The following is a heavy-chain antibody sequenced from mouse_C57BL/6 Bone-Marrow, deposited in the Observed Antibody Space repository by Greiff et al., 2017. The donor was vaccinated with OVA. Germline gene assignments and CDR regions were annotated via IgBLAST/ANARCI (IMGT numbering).Heavy chain of an antibody. D-gene: IGHD1-1*01. V-gene: IGHV1-59*01. Sequence: QVQLQQPGAELVRPGTSVKLSCKASGYTFTSYWMHWVKQRPGQGLEWIGVIDPSDSYTNYNQKFKGKATLTVDTSSSTAYMQLSSLTSEDSALYYCARSIYWRYWGQGTTLTVSS. CDR3: ARSIYWRY. CDR1: GYTFTSYW. J-gene: IGHJ2*01. CDR2: IDPSDSYT.